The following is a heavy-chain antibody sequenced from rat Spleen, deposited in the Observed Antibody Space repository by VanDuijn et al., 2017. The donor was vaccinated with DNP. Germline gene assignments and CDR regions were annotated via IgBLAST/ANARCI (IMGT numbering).Heavy chain of an antibody. J-gene: IGHJ1*01. D-gene: IGHD3-1*01. CDR1: GFTFSDYY. CDR3: ARGSTSIYWYFDF. V-gene: IGHV5-25*01. CDR2: ISASGGDT. Sequence: EVQLVESGGDLMQPGRSLTLSCAASGFTFSDYYMAWVRQAPKKGLEWVASISASGGDTYYRDSVKGRFSIFRDNTKGTLHLQMDSLRSEDTATYYCARGSTSIYWYFDFWGPGTMVTVSS.